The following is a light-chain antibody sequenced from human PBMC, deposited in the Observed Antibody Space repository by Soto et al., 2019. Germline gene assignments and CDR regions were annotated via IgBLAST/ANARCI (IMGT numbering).Light chain of an antibody. V-gene: IGLV2-14*01. CDR1: SSDVGGYNY. CDR2: DVS. J-gene: IGLJ1*01. Sequence: LTQPASVSGSPGQSITISCTGTSSDVGGYNYVSWYQQHPGKAPKLMIYDVSNRPSGVSNRFSGSKSGNTASLTISGLQAEDEADYYSSSYTSSSSRVFGTGTKVTVL. CDR3: SSYTSSSSRV.